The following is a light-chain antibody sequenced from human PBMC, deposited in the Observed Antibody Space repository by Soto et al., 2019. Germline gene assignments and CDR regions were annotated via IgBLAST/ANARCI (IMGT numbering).Light chain of an antibody. V-gene: IGKV1-27*01. CDR1: QGISNY. CDR3: HKYNHAPT. CDR2: AAS. Sequence: EIQMARSPSSLSASVGDRVTITCRASQGISNYLAWYQQKPGKVPELLIYAASTLQSGVPSRFSGSGSGTDFSLTISSLQPEDVATYYCHKYNHAPTFGGGTKVEIK. J-gene: IGKJ4*01.